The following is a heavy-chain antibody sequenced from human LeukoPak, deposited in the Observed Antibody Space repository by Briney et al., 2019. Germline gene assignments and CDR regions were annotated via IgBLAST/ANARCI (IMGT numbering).Heavy chain of an antibody. CDR1: GFTFSNYA. V-gene: IGHV3-23*01. Sequence: PGGSLRLSCAASGFTFSNYAMTWVRQAPGKGLEWVSSISGSSGNTYYADSVKGRFTISRDNSKNTLYLQMNSLRAEDTAVYYCAELGITMIGGVWGKGTTVTISS. CDR3: AELGITMIGGV. J-gene: IGHJ6*04. CDR2: ISGSSGNT. D-gene: IGHD3-10*02.